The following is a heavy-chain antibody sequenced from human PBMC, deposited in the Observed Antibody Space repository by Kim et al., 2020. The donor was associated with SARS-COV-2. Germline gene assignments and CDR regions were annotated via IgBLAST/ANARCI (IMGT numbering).Heavy chain of an antibody. CDR3: AKDHSDYYYYGMDV. Sequence: AASVHGQLTIYRDNSKNTLYLQMNSLRAEDTAVYYCAKDHSDYYYYGMDVWGQGTTVTVSS. V-gene: IGHV3-33*06. J-gene: IGHJ6*02. D-gene: IGHD2-21*01.